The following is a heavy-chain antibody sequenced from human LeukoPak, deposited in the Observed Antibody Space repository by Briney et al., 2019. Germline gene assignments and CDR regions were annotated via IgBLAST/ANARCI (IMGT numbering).Heavy chain of an antibody. D-gene: IGHD2-15*01. V-gene: IGHV1-2*02. CDR3: ARDPAVWWPQYNWFDP. CDR1: GYTFTGYY. J-gene: IGHJ5*02. CDR2: INPNSGGT. Sequence: GASVKVSCKASGYTFTGYYMHWVRQAPGQGLEWMGWINPNSGGTNYAQKFQGRVTMTRDTSISTAYMELSRLRSDDTAVYYCARDPAVWWPQYNWFDPWGQGTLVTVSS.